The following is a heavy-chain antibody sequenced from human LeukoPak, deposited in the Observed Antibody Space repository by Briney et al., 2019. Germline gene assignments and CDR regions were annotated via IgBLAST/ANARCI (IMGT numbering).Heavy chain of an antibody. CDR2: IYNSGST. Sequence: SETLSLTCTVSGGSISRYYWSWIRERPGKGLEWIGYIYNSGSTNYHPSLKSRVTIPVDTSKNQFSLKLTSVTAADTAVYYCAGHVTTVGSMRWFDPWGQGTLVTVSS. CDR1: GGSISRYY. J-gene: IGHJ5*02. V-gene: IGHV4-59*08. D-gene: IGHD1/OR15-1a*01. CDR3: AGHVTTVGSMRWFDP.